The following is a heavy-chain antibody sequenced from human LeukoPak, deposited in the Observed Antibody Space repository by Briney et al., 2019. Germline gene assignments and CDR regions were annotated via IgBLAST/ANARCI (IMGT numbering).Heavy chain of an antibody. Sequence: SEPLTVTCTFAGGPIISNSDYWAWIRQPPGNGLEWIGSIHYSGSTFYSPSLKSRVTISVDTSKNQFSLILTSVTASDTAVYYCAREEASVGDYWGQGILVTVSS. CDR2: IHYSGST. J-gene: IGHJ4*02. V-gene: IGHV4-39*01. CDR1: GGPIISNSDY. D-gene: IGHD2-21*01. CDR3: AREEASVGDY.